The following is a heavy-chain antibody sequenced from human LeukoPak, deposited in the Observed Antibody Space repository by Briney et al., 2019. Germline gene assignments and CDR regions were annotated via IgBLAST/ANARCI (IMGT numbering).Heavy chain of an antibody. CDR2: IKQDGSEK. V-gene: IGHV3-7*01. D-gene: IGHD3-22*01. CDR3: ARDPQYYYDSSGYTDDY. Sequence: PGGSLRLSCAASGFTFSSYWMSWVRQAPGKGLEWVANIKQDGSEKYYVDSVKGRFTISRDNAKNSLYLQMNSLGAEDTAVYYCARDPQYYYDSSGYTDDYWGQGTLVTVSS. J-gene: IGHJ4*02. CDR1: GFTFSSYW.